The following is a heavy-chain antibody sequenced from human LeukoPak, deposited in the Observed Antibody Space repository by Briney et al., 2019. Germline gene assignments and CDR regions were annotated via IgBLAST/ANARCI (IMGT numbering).Heavy chain of an antibody. Sequence: GGSLRLSCAASGFIFNTHAMSWVRQAPGKGLEWVSGISSDGYSTYYADSVKGRFTISRDPSQNTLYLEMNSLRVEHTAVYYCAKVIGSGSYSPNYYYYYGMDVWGQGTTVTVSS. D-gene: IGHD3-10*01. CDR3: AKVIGSGSYSPNYYYYYGMDV. CDR1: GFIFNTHA. CDR2: ISSDGYST. V-gene: IGHV3-23*01. J-gene: IGHJ6*02.